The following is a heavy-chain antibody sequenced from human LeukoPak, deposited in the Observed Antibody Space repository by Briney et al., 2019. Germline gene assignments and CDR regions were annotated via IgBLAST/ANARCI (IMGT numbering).Heavy chain of an antibody. CDR3: ARVSKDIVATMVYYYYYYGMDV. V-gene: IGHV3-7*03. D-gene: IGHD5-12*01. CDR2: IKQDGSEK. J-gene: IGHJ6*04. Sequence: SGGSLRLSCAASGFTFSSYWMSWVRQAPGKGLEWVANIKQDGSEKYYVDSVKGRFTISRDNAKNSLYPQMNSLRAEDTAVYYCARVSKDIVATMVYYYYYYGMDVWGKGTTVTVSS. CDR1: GFTFSSYW.